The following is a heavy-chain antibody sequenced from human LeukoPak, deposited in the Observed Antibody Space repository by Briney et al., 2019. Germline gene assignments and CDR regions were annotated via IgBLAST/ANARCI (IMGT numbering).Heavy chain of an antibody. J-gene: IGHJ4*02. CDR3: VRSAFHAGSGNYYDY. D-gene: IGHD3-22*01. CDR1: GFTFSSYW. V-gene: IGHV3-74*01. CDR2: INSDGSKT. Sequence: GGSLRLSCAASGFTFSSYWMHWVRQAPGKGLVWVSRINSDGSKTSYADSVKGRFTISRDDAKNTLYLQMNSLRAEDTAVYYCVRSAFHAGSGNYYDYWGQGTLVTVSS.